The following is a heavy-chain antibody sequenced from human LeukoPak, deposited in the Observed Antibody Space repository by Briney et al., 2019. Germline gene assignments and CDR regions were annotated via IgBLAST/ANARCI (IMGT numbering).Heavy chain of an antibody. J-gene: IGHJ4*02. CDR3: ARTYYDSSGYFDY. Sequence: IGEINHSGSTNYNPSLKSRVTISVDTSKNQFSLKLSSVTAADTAVYYCARTYYDSSGYFDYWGQGTLVTVSS. V-gene: IGHV4-34*01. CDR2: INHSGST. D-gene: IGHD3-22*01.